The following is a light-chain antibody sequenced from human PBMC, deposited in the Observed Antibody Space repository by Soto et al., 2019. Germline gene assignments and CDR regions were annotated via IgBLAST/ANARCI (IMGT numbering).Light chain of an antibody. CDR1: SSDVGGYNY. Sequence: QSVLTQPASVSGSPGQSITISCTGTSSDVGGYNYVSWYQQHPGKAPKLMIYDVSNRPSGISNRFSGSKSGNTASLTISGLQAEDGADYYCSSYTGSGTYVFGTGTKATVL. CDR2: DVS. CDR3: SSYTGSGTYV. V-gene: IGLV2-14*01. J-gene: IGLJ1*01.